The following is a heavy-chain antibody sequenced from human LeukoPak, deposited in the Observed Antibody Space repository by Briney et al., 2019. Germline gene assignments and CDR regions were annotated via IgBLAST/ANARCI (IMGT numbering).Heavy chain of an antibody. V-gene: IGHV4-31*03. CDR2: IYYSGST. D-gene: IGHD3-22*01. CDR1: GGSISNGDHY. J-gene: IGHJ4*02. CDR3: ARVFYYDSSGYDDY. Sequence: SETLSLTCTVSGGSISNGDHYWSWIRQHPGKGLEWIGHIYYSGSTYYNPSLKSRVTISVDTSKNQFSLKLSSVTAADTAVYYCARVFYYDSSGYDDYWGQGTLVTVSS.